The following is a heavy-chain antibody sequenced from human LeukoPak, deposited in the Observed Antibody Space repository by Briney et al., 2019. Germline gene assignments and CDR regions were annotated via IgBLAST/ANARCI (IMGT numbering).Heavy chain of an antibody. J-gene: IGHJ5*02. CDR2: ISGSGGTT. CDR3: AKDRYSNYGNWFDP. D-gene: IGHD4-11*01. CDR1: GFNFSDCA. V-gene: IGHV3-23*01. Sequence: GGSLRLSCVASGFNFSDCAMNWVRQAPGKGLEWVSAISGSGGTTHYADSVKGRFAISRDNSKNTLSLQMSHLRHEDTARYYCAKDRYSNYGNWFDPWGQGTQVTVFS.